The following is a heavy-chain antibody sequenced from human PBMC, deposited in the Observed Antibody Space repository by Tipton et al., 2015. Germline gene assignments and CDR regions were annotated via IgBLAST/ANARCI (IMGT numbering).Heavy chain of an antibody. CDR2: IRNEANNYAT. CDR3: TLPPHF. V-gene: IGHV3-73*01. CDR1: GFNFSGSS. Sequence: SLRLSCAASGFNFSGSSMHWVRQASGKGLEWVGRIRNEANNYATSYAVSVKGRFTISRDDSTNTTYLQMNSLKTEDTAVYYCTLPPHFWGQGTLVTVSP. J-gene: IGHJ4*02.